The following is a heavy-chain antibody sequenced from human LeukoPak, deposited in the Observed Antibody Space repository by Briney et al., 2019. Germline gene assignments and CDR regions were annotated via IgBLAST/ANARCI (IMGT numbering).Heavy chain of an antibody. J-gene: IGHJ4*02. D-gene: IGHD3-22*01. Sequence: PGGSLRLSCAASGFTFSSYAMSWVRQAPGKGLEWVSAISGSGGSTYYADSVKGRFTISRDNSKNTLYLQMNSLRAEDTAVYYCARGGYYYDSSGLGLTFDYWGQGTLVTVSS. V-gene: IGHV3-23*01. CDR2: ISGSGGST. CDR3: ARGGYYYDSSGLGLTFDY. CDR1: GFTFSSYA.